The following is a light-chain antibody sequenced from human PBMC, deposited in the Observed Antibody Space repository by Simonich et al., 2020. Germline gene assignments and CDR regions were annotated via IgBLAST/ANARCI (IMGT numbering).Light chain of an antibody. Sequence: DIVMTPSPESLAVSLGERATINCKSSQSVLYSSNNKNFVALYQQKPGQPPKLLIYWAATLESGVPDRISGSGSVTDFTLTISSLQAEDVAVYYCQQYYSTPITFGQGTRLEIK. CDR1: QSVLYSSNNKNF. V-gene: IGKV4-1*01. J-gene: IGKJ5*01. CDR3: QQYYSTPIT. CDR2: WAA.